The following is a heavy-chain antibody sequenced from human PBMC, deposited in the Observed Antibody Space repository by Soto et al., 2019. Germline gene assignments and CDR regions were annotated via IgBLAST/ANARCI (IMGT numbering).Heavy chain of an antibody. J-gene: IGHJ4*02. V-gene: IGHV4-31*03. D-gene: IGHD3-10*01. Sequence: SETLSLTCTVSGGSISSGGYYWSWIRQHPGKGLEWIGYIYYSGSTYYNPSLKSRVTISVDTSKNQFSLKLSSVTAADTAVYYCARTHPPDYGSGIDYWGQGTLVTVSS. CDR3: ARTHPPDYGSGIDY. CDR1: GGSISSGGYY. CDR2: IYYSGST.